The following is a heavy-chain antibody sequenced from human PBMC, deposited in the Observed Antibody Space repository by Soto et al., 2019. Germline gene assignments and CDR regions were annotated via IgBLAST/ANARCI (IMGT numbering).Heavy chain of an antibody. CDR3: SLWFGGPHY. V-gene: IGHV3-15*07. D-gene: IGHD3-10*01. CDR2: IKSKVDGGTT. Sequence: QLVESGGGLVKPGESLRLSCAASGFIFSNAWMSWVRQAPGKGLEWVGRIKSKVDGGTTDYAAPVKDRFIISIDDSKKTLYLQMNSLKNENTSVYYCSLWFGGPHYWGQGTSVTVSS. CDR1: GFIFSNAW. J-gene: IGHJ4*02.